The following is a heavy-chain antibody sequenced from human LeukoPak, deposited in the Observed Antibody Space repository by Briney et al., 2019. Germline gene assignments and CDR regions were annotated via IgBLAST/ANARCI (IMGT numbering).Heavy chain of an antibody. D-gene: IGHD5-24*01. Sequence: GGSLRLSCAASGFTVSSNYMSWVRQAPGKGLEWVSVIYSGGSTYYADSVKGRFTISRDNSRNTLYLQMNSLRAEDTAVYYCARGLVEMATIYFDYWGQGTLVTVSS. CDR3: ARGLVEMATIYFDY. J-gene: IGHJ4*02. V-gene: IGHV3-53*01. CDR2: IYSGGST. CDR1: GFTVSSNY.